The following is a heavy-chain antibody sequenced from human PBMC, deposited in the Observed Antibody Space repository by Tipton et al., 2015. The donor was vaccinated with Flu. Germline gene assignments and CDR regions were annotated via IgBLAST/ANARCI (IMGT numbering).Heavy chain of an antibody. CDR2: INQDGSVK. Sequence: VQLVQSGGGVVQPGGSLRLSCAASGFMFSGYGMHWVRQAPGKGLEWAANINQDGSVKYYVDSVKGRFTVSRDNAKNSLYLQMNRLRVEDTALYYCARGWFDAWGQGTLVTVSS. V-gene: IGHV3-7*01. CDR1: GFMFSGYG. J-gene: IGHJ5*02. CDR3: ARGWFDA.